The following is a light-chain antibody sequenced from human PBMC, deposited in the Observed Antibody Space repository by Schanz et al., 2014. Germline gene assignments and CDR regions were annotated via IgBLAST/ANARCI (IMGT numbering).Light chain of an antibody. Sequence: QSALTQPPSASGSPGQSVTISCTGTSSDVGGYNYVSWYQQHPGKAPKLMIYEVNKRPSGVPDRFSGSKSGNTASLTVSGLQAEDEADYYCSSYAGSNTYVLFGGGTKLTVL. CDR2: EVN. CDR3: SSYAGSNTYVL. CDR1: SSDVGGYNY. V-gene: IGLV2-8*01. J-gene: IGLJ2*01.